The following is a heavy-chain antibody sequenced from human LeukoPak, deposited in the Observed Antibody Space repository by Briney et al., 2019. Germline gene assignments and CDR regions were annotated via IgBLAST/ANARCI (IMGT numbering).Heavy chain of an antibody. CDR1: GFTFSSYG. V-gene: IGHV3-30*18. CDR2: ISYDGSNK. D-gene: IGHD3-22*01. J-gene: IGHJ3*02. CDR3: AKGLRKIYYDSSGPLEDAFDI. Sequence: GRSLRLSCAASGFTFSSYGMHWVRQTPGKGLEWVAVISYDGSNKYYADSVKGRFTISRDNSKNTLYLKMNSLRAEDTAVYYCAKGLRKIYYDSSGPLEDAFDIWGQGTMVTVSS.